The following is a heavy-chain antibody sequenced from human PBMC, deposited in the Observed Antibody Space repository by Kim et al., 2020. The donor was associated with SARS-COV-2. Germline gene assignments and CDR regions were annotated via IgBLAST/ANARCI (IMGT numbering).Heavy chain of an antibody. CDR3: ARDIVVVPAAILVRGFDP. CDR2: INAGNGNT. V-gene: IGHV1-3*01. Sequence: ASVKVSCKASGYTFTSYAMHWVRQAPGQRLEWMGWINAGNGNTKYSQKFQGRVTITRDTSASTAYMELSSLRSEDTAVYYCARDIVVVPAAILVRGFDPWGQGTLVTVSP. D-gene: IGHD2-2*02. J-gene: IGHJ5*02. CDR1: GYTFTSYA.